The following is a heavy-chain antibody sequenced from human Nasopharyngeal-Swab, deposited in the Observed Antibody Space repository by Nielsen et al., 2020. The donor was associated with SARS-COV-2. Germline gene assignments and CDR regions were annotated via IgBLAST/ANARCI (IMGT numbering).Heavy chain of an antibody. CDR1: GFTFTSSA. Sequence: SVKVSCKASGFTFTSSAVQWVRQARGQRLEWIGWIVVGSGNTNYAQKFQERVTITRDMSTSTAYMELSSLRSEDTAVYYCAALTIAAAGRAAFDLWGQGTMVTVSS. D-gene: IGHD6-13*01. CDR3: AALTIAAAGRAAFDL. J-gene: IGHJ3*01. CDR2: IVVGSGNT. V-gene: IGHV1-58*01.